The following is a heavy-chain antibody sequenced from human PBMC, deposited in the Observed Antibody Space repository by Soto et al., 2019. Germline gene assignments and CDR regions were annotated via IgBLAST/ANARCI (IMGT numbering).Heavy chain of an antibody. CDR1: GGTFSSYT. Sequence: QVQLVQSGAEVKKPGSSVKVSCKASGGTFSSYTISWVRQAPGQGLEWMGRIIPILGIANYAQKFQGRVTTTADKSTSTAYMELSSLSAEDTAVYYCARCEAWWFDPWGQGTLVTVSS. V-gene: IGHV1-69*02. CDR2: IIPILGIA. J-gene: IGHJ5*02. CDR3: ARCEAWWFDP.